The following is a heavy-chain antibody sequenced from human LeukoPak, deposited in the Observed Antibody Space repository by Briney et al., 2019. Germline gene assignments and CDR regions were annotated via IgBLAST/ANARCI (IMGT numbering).Heavy chain of an antibody. Sequence: GRSLRLSCAASGFTFSSYGMHWVRQAPGKGLEWVAVISYDGSNKYYADSVKGRFTISRDNSKNTLYLQMNSLRAEDTAVYYCAREKWDYYGSGSYYTLPAPADPWGQGTLVTVSS. V-gene: IGHV3-30*03. J-gene: IGHJ5*02. CDR2: ISYDGSNK. CDR1: GFTFSSYG. D-gene: IGHD3-10*01. CDR3: AREKWDYYGSGSYYTLPAPADP.